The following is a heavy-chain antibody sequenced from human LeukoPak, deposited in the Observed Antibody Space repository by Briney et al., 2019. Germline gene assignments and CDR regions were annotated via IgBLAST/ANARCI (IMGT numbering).Heavy chain of an antibody. J-gene: IGHJ3*02. Sequence: GGSLRLSCAASGFTFSNYCMSWIRQAPGKGLEWVSYIRNDRSDTNYADSVKGRFTISRDNAKNSLYLQMNSLRAEDTAMYYCVRCGGILDIWGQGTMVTVSS. CDR3: VRCGGILDI. V-gene: IGHV3-11*03. CDR1: GFTFSNYC. CDR2: IRNDRSDT. D-gene: IGHD2-21*01.